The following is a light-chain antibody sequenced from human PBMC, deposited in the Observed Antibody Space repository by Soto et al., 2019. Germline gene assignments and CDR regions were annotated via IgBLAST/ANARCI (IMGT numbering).Light chain of an antibody. V-gene: IGKV1-12*01. Sequence: DFPMTQSPSSMSASLGDAATVXXRASQVISSWLAWYQQKPGKAPNIXLYEASTLRTGVPSRFSGSGSGTDFTLTISSLQPEDFATYYCQQGYSFPWTFGRGTKVDIK. CDR2: EAS. CDR3: QQGYSFPWT. J-gene: IGKJ1*01. CDR1: QVISSW.